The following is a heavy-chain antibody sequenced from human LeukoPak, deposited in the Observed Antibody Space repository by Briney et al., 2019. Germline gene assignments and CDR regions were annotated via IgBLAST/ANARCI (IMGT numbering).Heavy chain of an antibody. D-gene: IGHD6-19*01. CDR3: ARVEAWQWLAHLDPSPFDY. Sequence: GGSLRLSCAASGFTFSGYSMNWVRQAPGEGLEWVSSISSTSSYIYYADSVKGRFTISRDNAKNSLYLQMNSLRAEDTAVYYCARVEAWQWLAHLDPSPFDYWGQGALVTVSS. V-gene: IGHV3-21*01. CDR2: ISSTSSYI. CDR1: GFTFSGYS. J-gene: IGHJ4*02.